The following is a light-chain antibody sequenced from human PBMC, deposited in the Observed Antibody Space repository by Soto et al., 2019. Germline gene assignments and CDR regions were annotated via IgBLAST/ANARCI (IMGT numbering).Light chain of an antibody. CDR2: GAS. Sequence: EIVLTQSPGTLSLSPGERATLSCRASQSVSSSYLAWYQQKPGQAHRLLIYGASSSATGIPDRFSGSGSGTDFPLNISRLEPEDFAVYYWQQYDSSPPWTFGQGTKVESK. CDR3: QQYDSSPPWT. J-gene: IGKJ1*01. CDR1: QSVSSSY. V-gene: IGKV3-20*01.